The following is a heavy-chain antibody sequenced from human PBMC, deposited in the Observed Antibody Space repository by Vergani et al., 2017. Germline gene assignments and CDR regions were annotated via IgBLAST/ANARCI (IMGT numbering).Heavy chain of an antibody. Sequence: QVQLQESGPGLVKPSQTLSLTCTVSDGSINSGSYYWSWIRQPAGKGLEWIVRIYMSGSTNYNPSLKSRVTISVDTSKNQFSLKLSSVTAADTAVYYCAREYRAKVYSNDYYYGMDVWGQGTTVTVSS. CDR3: AREYRAKVYSNDYYYGMDV. D-gene: IGHD5-18*01. J-gene: IGHJ6*02. CDR2: IYMSGST. CDR1: DGSINSGSYY. V-gene: IGHV4-61*02.